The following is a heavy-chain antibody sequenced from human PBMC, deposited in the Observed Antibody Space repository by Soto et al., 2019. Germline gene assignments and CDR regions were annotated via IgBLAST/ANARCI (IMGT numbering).Heavy chain of an antibody. D-gene: IGHD6-19*01. CDR3: ARRSSGWYFDY. J-gene: IGHJ4*02. Sequence: EVQLLESGGGLVQPGGSLRLSCAAPGFTFSNYAMNWVRQAPGKGLEWVSVISGSGGSTYYADSVKGRFTISRDNSKNTLYLQMTSLRGEETAVYYCARRSSGWYFDYWGQGTLVTVSS. CDR2: ISGSGGST. V-gene: IGHV3-23*01. CDR1: GFTFSNYA.